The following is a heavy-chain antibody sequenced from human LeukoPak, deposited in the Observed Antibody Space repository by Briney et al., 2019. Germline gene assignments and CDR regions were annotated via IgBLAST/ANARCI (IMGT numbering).Heavy chain of an antibody. Sequence: PGGSLRLSCAASGFTFSSYAMSWVRQAPGKGLEWVSAISGSGGSTYYADSVKGRFTISRDHSKNTLYLQMNSLRAEDTAVYYCASRGSYFSYYYMDVWGKGTTVTVSS. V-gene: IGHV3-23*01. CDR3: ASRGSYFSYYYMDV. D-gene: IGHD1-26*01. CDR1: GFTFSSYA. CDR2: ISGSGGST. J-gene: IGHJ6*03.